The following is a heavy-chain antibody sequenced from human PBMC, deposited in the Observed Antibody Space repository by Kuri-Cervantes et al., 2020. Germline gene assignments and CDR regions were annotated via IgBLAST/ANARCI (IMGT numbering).Heavy chain of an antibody. J-gene: IGHJ6*02. CDR1: GFTFSSYA. V-gene: IGHV3-30-3*01. Sequence: GGSLRLSCAASGFTFSSYAMHWVRQAPGKGLEWVAVISYDGSNKYYADSVKGRFTISRDNSKNTLYLQMNSLRAEDTAVYYCAKDLAQWLAYYYYGMDVWGQGTTVTVSS. CDR3: AKDLAQWLAYYYYGMDV. D-gene: IGHD6-19*01. CDR2: ISYDGSNK.